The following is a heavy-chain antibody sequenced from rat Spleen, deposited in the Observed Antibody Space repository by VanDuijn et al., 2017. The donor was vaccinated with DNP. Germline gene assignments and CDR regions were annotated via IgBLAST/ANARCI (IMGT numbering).Heavy chain of an antibody. D-gene: IGHD1-5*01. CDR1: GFTFTDYW. J-gene: IGHJ4*01. Sequence: EVQLVESGGDLVQPGKPLKLSCVASGFTFTDYWMTWIRQVPGKGLEWVATITSSGSSTYYRDSVKGRFTISRDNAQSTLDLQMNSLRSEDTATYYCARHRSDTISMDAWGQGTSVTVSS. V-gene: IGHV5-31*01. CDR2: ITSSGSST. CDR3: ARHRSDTISMDA.